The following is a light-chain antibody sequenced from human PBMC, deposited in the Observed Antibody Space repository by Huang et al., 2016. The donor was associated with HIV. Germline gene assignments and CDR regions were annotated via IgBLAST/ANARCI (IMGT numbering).Light chain of an antibody. Sequence: EIVMTQSPATLSLSPGDRATLSCRASQSVNSKLAWYQQKPGQAPRLLIYGASTRATGVPGRFSGSGSGTEVTLTISSLQSEDFAVYYCQQYSKWPPNTFGQGTKLESK. J-gene: IGKJ2*01. CDR1: QSVNSK. V-gene: IGKV3-15*01. CDR3: QQYSKWPPNT. CDR2: GAS.